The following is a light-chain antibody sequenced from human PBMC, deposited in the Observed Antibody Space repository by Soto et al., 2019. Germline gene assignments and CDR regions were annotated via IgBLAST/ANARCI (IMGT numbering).Light chain of an antibody. CDR3: LQDYGDSWT. V-gene: IGKV1-6*01. J-gene: IGKJ1*01. Sequence: AIQLTQSPSSPSASVGDRVTITCRASQGISNYLAWYQQKPGKAPKLLIYIASTLQGGVPSRFSGSGSGTDFSLTISSLQPEDFATYYCLQDYGDSWTFGQGTKVEIE. CDR1: QGISNY. CDR2: IAS.